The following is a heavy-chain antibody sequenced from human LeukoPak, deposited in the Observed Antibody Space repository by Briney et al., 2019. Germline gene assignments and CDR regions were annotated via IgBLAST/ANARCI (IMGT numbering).Heavy chain of an antibody. V-gene: IGHV3-48*01. Sequence: GGSLRLSCAASGFTFSSYSMNWVRQAPGKGLEWVSYISSSSSTIYNADSVKGRFTISRDNTKNSLYLQMYSLRAEDTAVYYCARTLYSGNSYYMDVWGKGTTVTVSS. CDR3: ARTLYSGNSYYMDV. D-gene: IGHD1-26*01. J-gene: IGHJ6*03. CDR2: ISSSSSTI. CDR1: GFTFSSYS.